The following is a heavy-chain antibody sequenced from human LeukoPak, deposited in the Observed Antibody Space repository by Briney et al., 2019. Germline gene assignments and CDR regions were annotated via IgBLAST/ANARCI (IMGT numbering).Heavy chain of an antibody. D-gene: IGHD6-19*01. V-gene: IGHV4-38-2*01. CDR2: VYHGGTT. CDR3: ARAHVAVADYNYFFTS. CDR1: SYSISSGYY. Sequence: SETLSLTCAVSSYSISSGYYWGWIRQPPGKGLEWIGSVYHGGTTYYNPSLKSRVTISADTSKNQFSLKLSSATAADTAVYYCARAHVAVADYNYFFTSWGQGTLVTVSS. J-gene: IGHJ4*02.